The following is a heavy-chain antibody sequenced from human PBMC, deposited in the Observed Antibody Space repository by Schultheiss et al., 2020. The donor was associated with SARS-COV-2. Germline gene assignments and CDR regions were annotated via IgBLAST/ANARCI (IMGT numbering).Heavy chain of an antibody. J-gene: IGHJ6*02. CDR2: ISYDGSNK. D-gene: IGHD3-22*01. CDR1: GFTFSGYA. CDR3: AKGDSSGSNYYGMDV. V-gene: IGHV3-30*18. Sequence: GGSLRLSCAASGFTFSGYAMHWVRQAPGKGLEWVAVISYDGSNKYYADSVKGRFTISRDNSKNTLYLQMNSLRAEDTAVYYCAKGDSSGSNYYGMDVWGQGTTVTVSS.